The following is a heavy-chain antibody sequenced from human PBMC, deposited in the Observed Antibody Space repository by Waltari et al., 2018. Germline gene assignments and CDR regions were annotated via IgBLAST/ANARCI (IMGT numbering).Heavy chain of an antibody. CDR2: IRGSGGSK. D-gene: IGHD3-3*01. CDR1: GFTFSSYA. Sequence: EVQLLESGGGLVQPGGSLRLSCAASGFTFSSYAMSWVRQAPGKGLEWVSAIRGSGGSKYNADSVKGRFTISRDNSKNTLYLQMNSLRAEDTDVYYCAKRSDYDFWSGYYYGMDVWGQGTTVTVSS. V-gene: IGHV3-23*01. J-gene: IGHJ6*02. CDR3: AKRSDYDFWSGYYYGMDV.